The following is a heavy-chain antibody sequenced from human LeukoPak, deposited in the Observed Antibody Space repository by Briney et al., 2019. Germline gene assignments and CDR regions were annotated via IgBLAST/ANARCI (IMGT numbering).Heavy chain of an antibody. CDR1: GFTFSSYS. CDR2: ISSSSSYI. D-gene: IGHD3-22*01. Sequence: PGGSLRLSCAASGFTFSSYSMNWVRQAPGKGLEWVSSISSSSSYIYYADSVRGRFTISRDNAKNSLYLEMNSLGAEDTAVYYCARGGSGYSHFDYWGQGTLVTVSS. CDR3: ARGGSGYSHFDY. J-gene: IGHJ4*02. V-gene: IGHV3-21*01.